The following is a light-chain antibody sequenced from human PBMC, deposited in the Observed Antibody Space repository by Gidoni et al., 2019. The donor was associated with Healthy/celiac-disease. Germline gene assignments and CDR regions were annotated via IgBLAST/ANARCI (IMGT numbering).Light chain of an antibody. CDR1: QSVSSY. Sequence: EIVLTQSPATLSLSPGERATLSCRASQSVSSYLAWYQQKPGQAPRLLIYDASNRATGIPARFSGSGSGTDFTLTISSLEPEDFAVYYCQQRSNWPPSCSFGQGTNLKIK. J-gene: IGKJ2*04. V-gene: IGKV3-11*01. CDR2: DAS. CDR3: QQRSNWPPSCS.